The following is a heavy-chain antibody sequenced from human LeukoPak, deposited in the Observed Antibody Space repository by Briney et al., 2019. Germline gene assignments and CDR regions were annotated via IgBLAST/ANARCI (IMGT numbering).Heavy chain of an antibody. V-gene: IGHV3-23*01. Sequence: GGSLRLSCAASGFTFDDYAMHWVRQAPGKGLEWVSAISGSGGSTYYADSVKGRFTISRDNSKNTLYLQMDSLRAEDTAVYYCAKDRGSYYDSDLYFDYWGQGTLVTVSS. CDR3: AKDRGSYYDSDLYFDY. J-gene: IGHJ4*02. CDR2: ISGSGGST. D-gene: IGHD1-26*01. CDR1: GFTFDDYA.